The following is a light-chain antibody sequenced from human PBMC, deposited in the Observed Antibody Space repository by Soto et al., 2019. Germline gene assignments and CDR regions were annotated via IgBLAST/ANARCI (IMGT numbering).Light chain of an antibody. CDR1: QSVGSD. Sequence: EIVMTQSPATLSVSPLEIATLSCRASQSVGSDLAWYQQKPGQAPRLLIYGASTRATGIPASFSGGGSGTDFTLTISSLQSEDFAFYYCQKYDYWPLKFGQGTKVDIK. CDR3: QKYDYWPLK. J-gene: IGKJ1*01. V-gene: IGKV3D-15*01. CDR2: GAS.